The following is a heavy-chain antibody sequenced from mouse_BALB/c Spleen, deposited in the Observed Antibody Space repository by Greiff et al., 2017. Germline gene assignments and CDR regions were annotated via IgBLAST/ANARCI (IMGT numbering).Heavy chain of an antibody. CDR3: ARTTAYYFDY. J-gene: IGHJ2*01. Sequence: EVQRVESGGDLVKPGGSLKLSCAASGFTFSSYGMSWVRQTPDKRLEWVATISSGGSYTYYPDSVKGRFTISRDNAKNTLYLQMSSLKSEDTAMYYCARTTAYYFDYWGQGTTLTVSS. CDR1: GFTFSSYG. V-gene: IGHV5-6*01. CDR2: ISSGGSYT. D-gene: IGHD1-2*01.